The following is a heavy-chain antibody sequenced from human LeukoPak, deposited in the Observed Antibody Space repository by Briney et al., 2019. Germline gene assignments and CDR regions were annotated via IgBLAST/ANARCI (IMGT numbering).Heavy chain of an antibody. V-gene: IGHV4-39*01. CDR3: ARHGADDITMIVVYNSPFDY. CDR2: IYYSGST. CDR1: GGSISSSSYY. D-gene: IGHD3-22*01. Sequence: PSETLSLTCTVSGGSISSSSYYWGWIRQPPGKGLEWIGSIYYSGSTYYNPSLKSRVIISVDTSKNQFSLKLSSVTAADTAVYYCARHGADDITMIVVYNSPFDYWGQGTLVTVSS. J-gene: IGHJ4*02.